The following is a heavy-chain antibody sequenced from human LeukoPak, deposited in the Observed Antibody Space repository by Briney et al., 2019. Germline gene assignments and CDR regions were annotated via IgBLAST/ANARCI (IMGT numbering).Heavy chain of an antibody. CDR3: ANYWNP. V-gene: IGHV3-74*01. J-gene: IGHJ5*02. D-gene: IGHD1-1*01. CDR2: IKPDGTYT. CDR1: GFIFSSDW. Sequence: PGGSLRLSCAASGFIFSSDWMYWVRQAPGRGPVWVSGIKPDGTYTHYADSVKGRFTISRDDAKNTLCLQMNSLRVEDTAVYYCANYWNPWGPGTLVTVSS.